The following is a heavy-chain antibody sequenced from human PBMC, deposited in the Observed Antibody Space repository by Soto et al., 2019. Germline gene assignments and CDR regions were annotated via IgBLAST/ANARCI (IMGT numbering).Heavy chain of an antibody. CDR3: ARDPHDYGDHFDY. Sequence: ASLKVSCKASGYTFTIYDINWVRQATGQGLEWMGWMNPNSGNTGYAQKFQGRVTMTRNTSISTAYMELSSLRSEDTAVYYCARDPHDYGDHFDYWGQGTLVTVSS. D-gene: IGHD4-17*01. CDR2: MNPNSGNT. J-gene: IGHJ4*02. CDR1: GYTFTIYD. V-gene: IGHV1-8*01.